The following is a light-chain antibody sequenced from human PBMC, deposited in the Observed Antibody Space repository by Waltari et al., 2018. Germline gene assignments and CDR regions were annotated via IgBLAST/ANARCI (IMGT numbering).Light chain of an antibody. Sequence: QSALPQPASLSGSPIQSSTISCTGTNSDIGGYKYVPWYQHHSGKAPKLIIFGVSDRPSGVSNRFSGSKSGNTASLTISELQADDEADYYCSSFTSSATWVFGGGTKLTVL. J-gene: IGLJ3*02. V-gene: IGLV2-14*03. CDR1: NSDIGGYKY. CDR3: SSFTSSATWV. CDR2: GVS.